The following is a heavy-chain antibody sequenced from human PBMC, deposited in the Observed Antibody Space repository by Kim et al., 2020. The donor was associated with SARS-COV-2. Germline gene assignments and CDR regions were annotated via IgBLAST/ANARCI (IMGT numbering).Heavy chain of an antibody. J-gene: IGHJ6*02. V-gene: IGHV3-33*06. CDR2: IWYDGSNK. D-gene: IGHD3-10*01. Sequence: GGSLRLSCAASGFTFSSYGMHWVRQAPGKGLEWVAVIWYDGSNKYYADSVKGRFTISRDNSKNTLYLQMNSLRAEDTAVYYCAKWCGELLSGMDVWGQGTTVTVSS. CDR3: AKWCGELLSGMDV. CDR1: GFTFSSYG.